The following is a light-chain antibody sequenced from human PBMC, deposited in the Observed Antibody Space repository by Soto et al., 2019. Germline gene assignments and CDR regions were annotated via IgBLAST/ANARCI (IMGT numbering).Light chain of an antibody. V-gene: IGLV1-47*01. CDR1: SSNIGKNY. CDR3: AAWDDSLSGPV. CDR2: RNN. J-gene: IGLJ2*01. Sequence: QSVLPQPPSASGTPGQRVTISCSGSSSNIGKNYVYWYQQLPGTAPKLLTYRNNQRPSGVPDRFSGSKSDTSASLAISGLRSEDEADYYCAAWDDSLSGPVFGGGTKLTV.